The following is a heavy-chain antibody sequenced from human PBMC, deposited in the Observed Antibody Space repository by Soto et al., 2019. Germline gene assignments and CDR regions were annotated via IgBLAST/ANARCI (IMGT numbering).Heavy chain of an antibody. CDR1: GFSFNKYT. D-gene: IGHD6-13*01. J-gene: IGHJ4*02. Sequence: EVQLVESGGGLVKAGGSLRLSCAASGFSFNKYTMTWVRQAPGKGLEWVSSISSASSYIDYADTLKGRFTISRDNAQKSLDLQMNNLRVDDTAVYYSGRVAQQELGTPVDFWGQGVLVAVSS. CDR2: ISSASSYI. V-gene: IGHV3-21*01. CDR3: GRVAQQELGTPVDF.